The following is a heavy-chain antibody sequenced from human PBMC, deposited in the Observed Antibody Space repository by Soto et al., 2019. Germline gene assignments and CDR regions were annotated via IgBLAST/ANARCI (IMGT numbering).Heavy chain of an antibody. J-gene: IGHJ6*02. V-gene: IGHV2-5*02. CDR1: GFSLSTSGVG. CDR2: IYWDDGK. CDR3: ADARPPYYYYGMDV. Sequence: QITLKESGPTLVKPTQTLTLTCTFSGFSLSTSGVGVGWIRQPPGKALEWLALIYWDDGKRYSPSLKSRLTITTDSPKNQVVLTMTNMDPVDTATYYCADARPPYYYYGMDVWGQGTTVTVSS.